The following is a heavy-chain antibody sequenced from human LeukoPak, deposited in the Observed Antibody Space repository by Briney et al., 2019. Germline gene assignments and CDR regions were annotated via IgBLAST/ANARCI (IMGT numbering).Heavy chain of an antibody. D-gene: IGHD3-3*01. CDR2: ISSTSSYI. V-gene: IGHV3-21*06. Sequence: GGTLRLSCAASGFTFSSYIINWVRQAPGKGLEWVSSISSTSSYIYYADSVKGRFTISRDNAKNSLYLEMNSLRAEDTAVYYCARDGHGDFWRARRTYYMDVWGKGTTVTVSS. CDR1: GFTFSSYI. CDR3: ARDGHGDFWRARRTYYMDV. J-gene: IGHJ6*03.